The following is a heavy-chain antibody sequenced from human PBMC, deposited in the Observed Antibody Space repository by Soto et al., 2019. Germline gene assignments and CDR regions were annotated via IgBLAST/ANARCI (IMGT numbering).Heavy chain of an antibody. J-gene: IGHJ4*02. D-gene: IGHD1-26*01. V-gene: IGHV3-23*01. CDR3: AKDSPVSGNYQDLDY. Sequence: GGSLRLSCAASGFTFSDYAMTWVRQAPGKGLEWVAALSTGGDGTHYADSVKGRFTISRDNSKNTLYLQMNSLRGEDTAVYRCAKDSPVSGNYQDLDYWGRGTLVTVSS. CDR1: GFTFSDYA. CDR2: LSTGGDGT.